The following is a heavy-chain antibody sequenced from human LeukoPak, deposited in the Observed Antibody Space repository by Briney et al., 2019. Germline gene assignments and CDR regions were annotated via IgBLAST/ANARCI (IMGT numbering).Heavy chain of an antibody. D-gene: IGHD2-2*01. Sequence: GGSLRLSCAASGFTFSSYSMNWVRQAPGKGLEWVSSISSSSSYIYYADSVKGRFTISRDNAKNSLYLQMNRLRAEDTAVYYCAREGGQGYCSSTICRTYYYRDGWGKGTTVTVSS. CDR3: AREGGQGYCSSTICRTYYYRDG. V-gene: IGHV3-21*01. J-gene: IGHJ6*03. CDR2: ISSSSSYI. CDR1: GFTFSSYS.